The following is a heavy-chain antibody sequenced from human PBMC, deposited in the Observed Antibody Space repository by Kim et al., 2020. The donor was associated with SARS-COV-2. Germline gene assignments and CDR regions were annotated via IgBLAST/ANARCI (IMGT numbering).Heavy chain of an antibody. V-gene: IGHV3-30*04. Sequence: GGSLRLSCAASGFTFSSYAMHWVRQAPGKGLEWVAVISYDGSNKYYADSVKGRFTISRDNSKNTLYLQMNSLRAEDTAVYYCARDRCGGDCFGGYFDLWGRGTLVTVSS. D-gene: IGHD2-21*02. J-gene: IGHJ2*01. CDR1: GFTFSSYA. CDR3: ARDRCGGDCFGGYFDL. CDR2: ISYDGSNK.